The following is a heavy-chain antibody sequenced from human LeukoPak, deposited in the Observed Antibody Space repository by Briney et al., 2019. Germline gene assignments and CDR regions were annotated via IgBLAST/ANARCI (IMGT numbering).Heavy chain of an antibody. CDR2: IYPGDSDT. D-gene: IGHD2-2*01. CDR1: GYTFTSYW. CDR3: AKTYCSSTSCYVHFDY. V-gene: IGHV5-51*01. J-gene: IGHJ4*02. Sequence: ASVKVSCKASGYTFTSYWIGWVRQMPGKGLEWMGIIYPGDSDTRYSPSFQGQVTISADKSISTAYLQWSSLKASDTAMYYCAKTYCSSTSCYVHFDYWGQGTLVTVSS.